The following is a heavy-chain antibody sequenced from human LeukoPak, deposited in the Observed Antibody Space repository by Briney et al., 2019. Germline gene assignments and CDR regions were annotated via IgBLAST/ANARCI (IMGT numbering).Heavy chain of an antibody. CDR3: ARATVGATSSSARY. D-gene: IGHD1-26*01. CDR1: GGSFSGYY. Sequence: SETLSLTCAVYGGSFSGYYWSWIRQPPGKGLEWIGEINHSGSTNYNPSLKSRVTISVDTSKNQFSLKLSSVTAADTAVYYCARATVGATSSSARYWGQGTLVTVSS. V-gene: IGHV4-34*01. CDR2: INHSGST. J-gene: IGHJ4*02.